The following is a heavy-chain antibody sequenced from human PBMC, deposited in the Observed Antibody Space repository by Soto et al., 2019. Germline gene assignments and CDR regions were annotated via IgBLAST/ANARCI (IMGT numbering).Heavy chain of an antibody. D-gene: IGHD4-17*01. V-gene: IGHV4-30-2*01. CDR2: IYHSGST. Sequence: SETLSLTCAVSGGSISSGGYSWSWIRQPPGKGLEWIGYIYHSGSTYYNPSLKSRVTISVDTSKNQFSLKLSSVTAADTAVYYCATSNWFDPWGQGTLVTVPS. CDR3: ATSNWFDP. CDR1: GGSISSGGYS. J-gene: IGHJ5*02.